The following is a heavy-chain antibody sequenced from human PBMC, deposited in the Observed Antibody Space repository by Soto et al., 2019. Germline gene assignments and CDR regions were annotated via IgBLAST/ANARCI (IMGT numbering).Heavy chain of an antibody. Sequence: QVQLQESGPGLVKPSETLSLTCTVSGGSISSYYWSWIRQPPGKGLEWIGYIYYSGSTNYNPSLKRRVTISVDTPKIQFSLKLSSVPAADTALHYSARRWGTYFDYWGQGTLVTVSS. D-gene: IGHD7-27*01. J-gene: IGHJ4*02. CDR1: GGSISSYY. CDR2: IYYSGST. CDR3: ARRWGTYFDY. V-gene: IGHV4-59*01.